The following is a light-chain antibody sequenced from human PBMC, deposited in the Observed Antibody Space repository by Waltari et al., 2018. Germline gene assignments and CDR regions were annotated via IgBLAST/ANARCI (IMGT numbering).Light chain of an antibody. Sequence: EIVLTQSPGPLSLSPGERAPLSCRASQSVSRTLAWYQQKPGQAPRLLIYDASTRATGIPDRFSGSGSGTDFSLTISRVEPEDFAVYYCQKYGTLPATFGQGTKVEIK. J-gene: IGKJ1*01. V-gene: IGKV3-20*01. CDR2: DAS. CDR3: QKYGTLPAT. CDR1: QSVSRT.